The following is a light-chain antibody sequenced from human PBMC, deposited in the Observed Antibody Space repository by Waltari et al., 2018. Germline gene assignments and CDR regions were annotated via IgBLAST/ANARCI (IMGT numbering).Light chain of an antibody. V-gene: IGKV3-15*01. Sequence: EIVMTQSPVTLSVSPGERATLSCRASQNIGNNLAWYQQKFGQAPRLLIYGASTRATAIPARFSGSGSGTEFTLTISSLQSEDFAVYCCQQYNVWPYTFGQGTKLEIK. J-gene: IGKJ2*01. CDR3: QQYNVWPYT. CDR1: QNIGNN. CDR2: GAS.